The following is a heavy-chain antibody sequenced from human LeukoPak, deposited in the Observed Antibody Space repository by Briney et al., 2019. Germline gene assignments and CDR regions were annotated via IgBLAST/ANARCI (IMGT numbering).Heavy chain of an antibody. D-gene: IGHD3-22*01. J-gene: IGHJ4*02. CDR3: ARGPYYYDSSGYYFDY. CDR1: GFTFSSYS. V-gene: IGHV3-21*01. CDR2: ISSSSSNR. Sequence: GGSLRLSCAASGFTFSSYSMNWVRQAPGKGLEWVSSISSSSSNRYHADSVKGRFTISRDNAKNSLYLQMNSPRAEDTAVYYCARGPYYYDSSGYYFDYWGQGTLVTVSS.